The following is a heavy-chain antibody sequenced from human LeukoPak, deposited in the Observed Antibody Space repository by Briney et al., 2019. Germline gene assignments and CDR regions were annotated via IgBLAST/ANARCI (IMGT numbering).Heavy chain of an antibody. V-gene: IGHV4-59*01. D-gene: IGHD2-2*01. CDR3: ARLYCSSTSCYESAFDI. J-gene: IGHJ3*02. CDR1: GGSFSGYY. CDR2: IYYSGST. Sequence: SETLSLTCAVYGGSFSGYYWSWIRQPPGKGLEWIGYIYYSGSTNYNPSLKSRVTISVDTSKNQFSLKLSSVTAADTAVYYCARLYCSSTSCYESAFDIWGQGTMVTVSS.